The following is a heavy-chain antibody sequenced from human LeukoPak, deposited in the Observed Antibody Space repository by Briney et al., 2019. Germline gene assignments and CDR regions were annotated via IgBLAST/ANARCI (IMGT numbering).Heavy chain of an antibody. CDR2: IYHSGST. CDR3: ARVVNCSGGSCYTPDYYMDV. Sequence: SETLSLTCTVSGYSISSGYYWGWIRQPPGKGLEWIGSIYHSGSTYYNPSLKSRVTISVDTSKNQFSLKLSSVTAADTAVYYCARVVNCSGGSCYTPDYYMDVWGKGTTVTVSS. J-gene: IGHJ6*03. V-gene: IGHV4-38-2*02. CDR1: GYSISSGYY. D-gene: IGHD2-15*01.